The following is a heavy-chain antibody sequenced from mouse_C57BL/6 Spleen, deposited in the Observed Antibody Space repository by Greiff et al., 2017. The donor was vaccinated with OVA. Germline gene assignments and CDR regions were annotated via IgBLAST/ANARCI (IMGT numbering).Heavy chain of an antibody. CDR2: ISSGGSYT. V-gene: IGHV5-6*01. J-gene: IGHJ2*01. Sequence: EVKLMESGGDLVKPGGSLKLSCAASGFTFSSYGMSWVRQTPDKRLEWVATISSGGSYTYYPDSVKGRFTISRDNAKNTLYLQMSSLKSEDTAMYYCARHTTVGALDYWGQGTTLTVSS. CDR3: ARHTTVGALDY. D-gene: IGHD1-1*01. CDR1: GFTFSSYG.